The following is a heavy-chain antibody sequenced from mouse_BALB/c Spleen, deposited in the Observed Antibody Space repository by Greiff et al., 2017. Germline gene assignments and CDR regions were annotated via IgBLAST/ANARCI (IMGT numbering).Heavy chain of an antibody. CDR3: TITTVVAKGYFDY. CDR1: GFNIKDYY. V-gene: IGHV14-4*02. CDR2: IDPENGDT. Sequence: EVKLVESGAELVRSGASVKLSCTASGFNIKDYYMHWVKQRPEQGLEWIGWIDPENGDTEYAPKFQGKATMTADTSSNTAYLQLSSLTSEDTAVYYCTITTVVAKGYFDYWGQGTTLTVSS. J-gene: IGHJ2*01. D-gene: IGHD1-1*01.